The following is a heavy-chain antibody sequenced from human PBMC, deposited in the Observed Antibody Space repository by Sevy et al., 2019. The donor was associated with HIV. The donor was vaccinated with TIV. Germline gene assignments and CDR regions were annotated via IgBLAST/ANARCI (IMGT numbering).Heavy chain of an antibody. CDR2: ISSSSSTI. D-gene: IGHD4-17*01. CDR3: ARENDYGCNSLDY. V-gene: IGHV3-48*01. CDR1: GFTFSSYS. Sequence: GGSLRLSCAASGFTFSSYSMNWVRQAPGKGLEWVSYISSSSSTIYYADSVKGRFTISRDNAKNSLYLQMNSLRAEDTAVYYCARENDYGCNSLDYWGQGTLVTVSS. J-gene: IGHJ4*02.